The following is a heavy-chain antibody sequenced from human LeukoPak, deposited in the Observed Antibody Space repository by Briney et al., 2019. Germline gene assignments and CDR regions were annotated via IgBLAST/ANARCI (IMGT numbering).Heavy chain of an antibody. CDR3: ANYDYGAYFDY. CDR1: DYSISSGYY. Sequence: SETLSLTCTVSDYSISSGYYWGWIRQPPGKGLEWIGSIYHSGSTYYNPSLKSRVTISVDTSKNQFSLKLSSVTAADTAVYYCANYDYGAYFDYWGQGTLVTVSS. V-gene: IGHV4-38-2*02. D-gene: IGHD4-17*01. J-gene: IGHJ4*02. CDR2: IYHSGST.